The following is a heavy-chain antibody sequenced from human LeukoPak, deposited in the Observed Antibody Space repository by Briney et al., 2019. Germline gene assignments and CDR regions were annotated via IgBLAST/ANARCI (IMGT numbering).Heavy chain of an antibody. CDR3: AREAAAGSRGY. CDR2: INHSGST. V-gene: IGHV4-34*01. J-gene: IGHJ4*02. CDR1: GGSFSGYY. D-gene: IGHD6-13*01. Sequence: SETLSLTCAVYGGSFSGYYWSWIRQPPGKGLEWIGEINHSGSTNYNPSLKSRVTISVDTSKNQFSLKLSSVTAADTAVYYCAREAAAGSRGYRGQGTLVTVSS.